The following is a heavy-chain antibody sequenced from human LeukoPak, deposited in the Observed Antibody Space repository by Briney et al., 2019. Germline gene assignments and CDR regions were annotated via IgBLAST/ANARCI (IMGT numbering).Heavy chain of an antibody. Sequence: GGSLRLSCAASGFTFSSYGMHWVRQAPGKGLEWVAVISYDGSNKYYADSVKGRFTISRDNYKNTLYLQMNSLRAEDTAVYYCAKEAYYYDGSGGFDYWGQGTLVTVSS. CDR1: GFTFSSYG. CDR2: ISYDGSNK. V-gene: IGHV3-30*18. J-gene: IGHJ4*02. D-gene: IGHD3-22*01. CDR3: AKEAYYYDGSGGFDY.